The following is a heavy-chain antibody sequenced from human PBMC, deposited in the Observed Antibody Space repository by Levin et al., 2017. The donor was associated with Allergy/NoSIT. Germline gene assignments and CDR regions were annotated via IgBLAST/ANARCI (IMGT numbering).Heavy chain of an antibody. D-gene: IGHD2-15*01. J-gene: IGHJ4*02. CDR2: IIPIFGTA. Sequence: ASVKVSCKASGGTFSSYAISWVRQAPGQGLEWMGGIIPIFGTANYAQKFQGRVTITADESTSTAYMELSSLRSEDTAVYYCARDSGCSGGSCYHPYFDYWGQGTLVTVSS. CDR3: ARDSGCSGGSCYHPYFDY. V-gene: IGHV1-69*13. CDR1: GGTFSSYA.